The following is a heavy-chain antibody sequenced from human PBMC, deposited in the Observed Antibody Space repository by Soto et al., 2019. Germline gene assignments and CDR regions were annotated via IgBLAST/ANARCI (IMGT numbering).Heavy chain of an antibody. CDR1: GFTFDDYN. J-gene: IGHJ4*02. D-gene: IGHD1-1*01. CDR2: GSWNRDIT. CDR3: AKDRHRGYGTFDY. V-gene: IGHV3-9*01. Sequence: EVQLVESGGGLVQPGSSLRLSCVASGFTFDDYNMHWVRQTPGKGLEWVSGGSWNRDITGYADSVKGRFTISRDNAKNSLYLQMHSLRAEDTAMYYCAKDRHRGYGTFDYLGQGTLVTVSS.